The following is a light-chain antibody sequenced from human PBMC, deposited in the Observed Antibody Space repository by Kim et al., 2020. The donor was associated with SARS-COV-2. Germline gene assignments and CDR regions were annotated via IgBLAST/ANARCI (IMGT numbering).Light chain of an antibody. CDR3: AAWDDSLNGWV. CDR1: SSDIGTNP. V-gene: IGLV1-44*01. Sequence: QSVLTQPPSASGTPGQRVTISCSGGSSDIGTNPVNWYQQFPGTAPKLLIYNNNQRPSGVPDRFSGSQSGTSASLAISRLQSEDEADYYCAAWDDSLNGWVFGGGTQLTVL. J-gene: IGLJ3*02. CDR2: NNN.